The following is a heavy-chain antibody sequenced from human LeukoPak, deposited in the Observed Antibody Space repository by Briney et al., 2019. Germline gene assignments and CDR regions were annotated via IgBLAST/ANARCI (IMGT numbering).Heavy chain of an antibody. Sequence: GGSLRLSCAASGFTFSNAWMSWVRQAPGKGLEWVGRIKSKTDGGTTDYAAPVKGRFTISRDHSKNTLYLQMNSLKTEDTAVYYCTTVSSSWFKGYYYMDVWGKGTTVTVSS. D-gene: IGHD6-13*01. V-gene: IGHV3-15*01. CDR3: TTVSSSWFKGYYYMDV. CDR2: IKSKTDGGTT. CDR1: GFTFSNAW. J-gene: IGHJ6*03.